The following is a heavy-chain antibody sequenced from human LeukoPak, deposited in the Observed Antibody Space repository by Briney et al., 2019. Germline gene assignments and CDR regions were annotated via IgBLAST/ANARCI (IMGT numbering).Heavy chain of an antibody. CDR2: ISAYNGNT. D-gene: IGHD3-9*01. CDR1: GYTFTSYG. V-gene: IGHV1-18*01. J-gene: IGHJ3*02. Sequence: ASVKVSCKASGYTFTSYGISWVRQAPGQGLEWMGWISAYNGNTNYAQKLQGRVTMTTDTSTSTAYMELRSLRSDDTAVYYCARVATPLRYSVRSGVIDAFDIWGQGTMVTVSS. CDR3: ARVATPLRYSVRSGVIDAFDI.